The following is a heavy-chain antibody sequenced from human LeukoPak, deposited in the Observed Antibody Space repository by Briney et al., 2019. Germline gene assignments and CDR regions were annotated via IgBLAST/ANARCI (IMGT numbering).Heavy chain of an antibody. CDR3: AKDLFPDILTGLNYYYYGMDV. J-gene: IGHJ6*02. D-gene: IGHD3-9*01. CDR2: ISSDGSHK. CDR1: GFTFSSFD. Sequence: GGSLRLSCAASGFTFSSFDIHWVRQAPGKGLEWVAVISSDGSHKYYADSVKGRFTISRDNSKNTVYLEMNSLRAEDTAVYYCAKDLFPDILTGLNYYYYGMDVWGQGTTVTVSS. V-gene: IGHV3-30*18.